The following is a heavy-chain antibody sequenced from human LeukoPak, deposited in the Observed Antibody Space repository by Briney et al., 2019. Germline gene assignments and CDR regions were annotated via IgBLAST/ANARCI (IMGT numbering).Heavy chain of an antibody. V-gene: IGHV3-7*01. J-gene: IGHJ4*02. CDR3: ARSAYDSGWYMLGIDF. Sequence: GGSLRLSCAASGFTFSRYWMSWVRQAPGKGPEWVANIKEDGSEKYYVDSVKGRFTISRDNAKNSLYLQLNSLRVEDTAVYYCARSAYDSGWYMLGIDFWGQGTLVTVSS. D-gene: IGHD6-19*01. CDR2: IKEDGSEK. CDR1: GFTFSRYW.